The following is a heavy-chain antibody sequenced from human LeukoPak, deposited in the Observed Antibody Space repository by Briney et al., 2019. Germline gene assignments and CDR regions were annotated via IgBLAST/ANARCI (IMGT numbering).Heavy chain of an antibody. D-gene: IGHD5/OR15-5a*01. CDR2: ISSRSNYI. J-gene: IGHJ6*02. V-gene: IGHV3-21*04. CDR3: ARDMLEVSVPDHHYNDMDV. CDR1: GFTFSTYS. Sequence: GGSLRLSCAASGFTFSTYSMNWVRQAPGKGLEWVSCISSRSNYIQYADSVKGRFTISRDNSKNTLYLQMNSLRSDDTAVFYCARDMLEVSVPDHHYNDMDVWAKGPRSPSS.